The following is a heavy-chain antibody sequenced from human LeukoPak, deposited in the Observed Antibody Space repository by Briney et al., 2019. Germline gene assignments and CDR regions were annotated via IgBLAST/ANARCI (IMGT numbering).Heavy chain of an antibody. J-gene: IGHJ6*03. CDR3: ARVVGGSSGYYYYYYMDV. Sequence: PSETLSLTCTVSGGSISSYYWSWLRQPPGKGLEWVGYIYYSGSTNYNPSLKSRVTISVDTSNNQFSLKLSSVTAADTAVYYCARVVGGSSGYYYYYYMDVWGKGTTVTVSS. CDR2: IYYSGST. D-gene: IGHD6-6*01. V-gene: IGHV4-59*01. CDR1: GGSISSYY.